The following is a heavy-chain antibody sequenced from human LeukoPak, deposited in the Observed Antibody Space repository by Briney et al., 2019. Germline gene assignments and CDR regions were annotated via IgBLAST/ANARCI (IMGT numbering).Heavy chain of an antibody. CDR1: GGSISSYY. CDR3: ARGPRFGELLWHWFDP. CDR2: IYYSGST. V-gene: IGHV4-59*08. D-gene: IGHD3-10*01. J-gene: IGHJ5*02. Sequence: SETLSLTCTVSGGSISSYYWSWIRQPPGKGLEWIGYIYYSGSTNHNPSLKSRVTISVDTSKNQFSLKLRSVTAADTAVYYCARGPRFGELLWHWFDPWGQGTLVTVSS.